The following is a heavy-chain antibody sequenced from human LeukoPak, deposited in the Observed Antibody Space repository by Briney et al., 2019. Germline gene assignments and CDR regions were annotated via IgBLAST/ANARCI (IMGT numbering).Heavy chain of an antibody. D-gene: IGHD5-24*01. CDR1: GGSVSGYY. CDR2: INHSGST. CDR3: ARGEMATIGGGDY. V-gene: IGHV4-34*01. Sequence: SESLSLTCAVYGGSVSGYYWSWIRQPPGKGLEWIGEINHSGSTNYNPSLKSRVTTSVDTSKNQFSLKPSSVTAADTAVYYCARGEMATIGGGDYWGQGTLVTVSS. J-gene: IGHJ4*02.